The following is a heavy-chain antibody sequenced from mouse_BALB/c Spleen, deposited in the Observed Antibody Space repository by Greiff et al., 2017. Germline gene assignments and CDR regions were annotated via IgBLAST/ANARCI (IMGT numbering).Heavy chain of an antibody. CDR3: ARDPHYYGYVDY. CDR1: GFTFSSYG. J-gene: IGHJ2*01. D-gene: IGHD1-2*01. Sequence: EVQLLESGGGLVQPGGSLTLSCAASGFTFSSYGMSWVRQTPDKRLELVATINSNGGSTYYPDSVTGRFTISRDNAKNTLYLQMSSLKSEDTAMYYCARDPHYYGYVDYWGQGTTLTVSA. V-gene: IGHV5-6-3*01. CDR2: INSNGGST.